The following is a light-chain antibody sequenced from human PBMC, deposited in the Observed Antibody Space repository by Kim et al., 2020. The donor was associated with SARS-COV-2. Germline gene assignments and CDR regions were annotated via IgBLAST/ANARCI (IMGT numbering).Light chain of an antibody. J-gene: IGKJ5*01. CDR2: DAS. V-gene: IGKV3-11*01. CDR3: QQRLSWPIT. Sequence: EIVLTQSPATMSLSPGERATLSCRASQSVRGQVAWYHQKPGQAPRLLIYDASNRATGIPARFSGSGSGTDFTLTISSLEPEDFAVYYCQQRLSWPITFGQWTRLEIK. CDR1: QSVRGQ.